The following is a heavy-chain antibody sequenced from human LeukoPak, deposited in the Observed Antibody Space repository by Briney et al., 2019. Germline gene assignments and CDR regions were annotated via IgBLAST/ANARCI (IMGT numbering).Heavy chain of an antibody. J-gene: IGHJ1*01. D-gene: IGHD3-9*01. Sequence: PLETLSLTCDVSGASVTTDYWSWIRQPPGKGLEWIGYIYNSGNTDYNPSLKSRLTISVDTYKTQFSLTLSSATAADTAVYYCAGRGQRYFRDWGQGTLVTVSS. CDR1: GASVTTDY. V-gene: IGHV4-59*08. CDR2: IYNSGNT. CDR3: AGRGQRYFRD.